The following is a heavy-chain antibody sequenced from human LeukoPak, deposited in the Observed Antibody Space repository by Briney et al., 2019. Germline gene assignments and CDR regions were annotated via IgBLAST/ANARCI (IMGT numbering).Heavy chain of an antibody. V-gene: IGHV4-39*01. CDR1: GGSISSSSHY. CDR3: ARPNYDILTGYYDEYFDY. CDR2: MYYSGGT. Sequence: PSETLSLTCTVSGGSISSSSHYWGWIRQPPGKGLEWIGSMYYSGGTYYNPSLKSRVTISIDTSKNQFSLKVNSVTAADTAVYYCARPNYDILTGYYDEYFDYWGQGTLVTVSS. D-gene: IGHD3-9*01. J-gene: IGHJ4*02.